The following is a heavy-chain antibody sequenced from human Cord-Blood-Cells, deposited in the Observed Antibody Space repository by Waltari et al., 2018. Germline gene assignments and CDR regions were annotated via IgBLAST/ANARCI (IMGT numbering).Heavy chain of an antibody. CDR1: GGSISSGDYY. CDR3: ARVGIAAAGTIDY. J-gene: IGHJ4*02. Sequence: QVQLQESGPGLVKPSQTLSLTCTVSGGSISSGDYYWSWVRQPPGKGREWIGYIYYSGSTYYNPSLKSRVTISVDTSKNQFSLKLSSVTAADTAVYYCARVGIAAAGTIDYWGQGTLVTVSS. D-gene: IGHD6-13*01. CDR2: IYYSGST. V-gene: IGHV4-30-4*08.